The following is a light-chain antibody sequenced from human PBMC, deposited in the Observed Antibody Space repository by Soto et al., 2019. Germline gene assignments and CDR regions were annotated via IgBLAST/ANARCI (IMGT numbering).Light chain of an antibody. V-gene: IGLV2-8*01. CDR3: SSYAGTSDVL. Sequence: QPVLTQPPSASGSPGQSVTISCTGSSSDVGGYNSVSWYQQHPGEAPKLILYEVSKRPSGVPDRFSGSKSGHTASLTVSGLRTEDESYYYCSSYAGTSDVLFGGGTKLTVL. CDR2: EVS. J-gene: IGLJ3*02. CDR1: SSDVGGYNS.